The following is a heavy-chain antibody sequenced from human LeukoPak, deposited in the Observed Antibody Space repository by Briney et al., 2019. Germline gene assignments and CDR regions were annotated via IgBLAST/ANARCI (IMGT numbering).Heavy chain of an antibody. J-gene: IGHJ6*03. D-gene: IGHD3-10*01. CDR1: GFTFSTYW. V-gene: IGHV3-7*01. Sequence: GGSLRLSCAASGFTFSTYWMSWVRQAPGKGLEWVANIKQDGSAKYYVDSVKGRFTISRDNAKNSLYLQMNSLRADDTAVYYCARVISLEGHKPNLYYYYMDVWGKGTTVTVSS. CDR3: ARVISLEGHKPNLYYYYMDV. CDR2: IKQDGSAK.